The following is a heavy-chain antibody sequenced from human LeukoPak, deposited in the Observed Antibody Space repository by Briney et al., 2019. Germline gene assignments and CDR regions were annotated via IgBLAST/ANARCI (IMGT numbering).Heavy chain of an antibody. V-gene: IGHV4-39*07. CDR3: AKSGGYGLIDY. CDR2: IYYSGST. D-gene: IGHD1-26*01. CDR1: GGSISSSSYY. Sequence: PSETLSLTCTVSGGSISSSSYYWGWIRQPPGKGLEWIGSIYYSGSTYYNPSLKSRVTISVDTSKNQFSLKLSSVTAADTAMYYCAKSGGYGLIDYWGQGTRVAVSS. J-gene: IGHJ4*02.